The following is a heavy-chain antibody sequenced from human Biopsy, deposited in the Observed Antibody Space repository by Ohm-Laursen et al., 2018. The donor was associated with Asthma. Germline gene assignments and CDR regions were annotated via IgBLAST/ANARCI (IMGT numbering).Heavy chain of an antibody. D-gene: IGHD2-2*01. CDR1: GGTFNTYV. CDR3: ARKAGSCISRTCYSLDF. V-gene: IGHV1-69*13. CDR2: INSVFGTT. J-gene: IGHJ4*02. Sequence: GASVKVSCKSLGGTFNTYVIGWVRQAPGQGLEWMGGINSVFGTTTYPQKFQDRVKITADDSTSTVYMELSSLRSEDTAVYYCARKAGSCISRTCYSLDFWGQGTLVTVSS.